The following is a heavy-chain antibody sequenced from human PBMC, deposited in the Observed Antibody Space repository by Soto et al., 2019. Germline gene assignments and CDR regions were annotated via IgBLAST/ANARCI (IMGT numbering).Heavy chain of an antibody. Sequence: PSETLSLTCTVSGGSISSGGYYWSWIRQHPGKGLEWIGYIYYSGSTYYNPSLKSRVTISVDTSKNQFSLKLSSVTAADTAVYYCARASRDFSAHGLDPCGKETLFTLAS. CDR2: IYYSGST. J-gene: IGHJ5*02. CDR1: GGSISSGGYY. V-gene: IGHV4-31*03. D-gene: IGHD2-2*01. CDR3: ARASRDFSAHGLDP.